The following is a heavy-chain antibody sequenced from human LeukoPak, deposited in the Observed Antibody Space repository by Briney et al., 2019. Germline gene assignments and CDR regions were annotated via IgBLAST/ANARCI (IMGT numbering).Heavy chain of an antibody. Sequence: SVKVSCKASGGTFSSYAISWVRQAPGQGLEWMGRIIPIFGTANYAQKFQGRVTITTDESTSTAYMELSSLRSEDTAVYYCARESMVRGVIIMGFDYWGQGTLVTVSS. CDR1: GGTFSSYA. D-gene: IGHD3-10*01. CDR3: ARESMVRGVIIMGFDY. J-gene: IGHJ4*02. CDR2: IIPIFGTA. V-gene: IGHV1-69*05.